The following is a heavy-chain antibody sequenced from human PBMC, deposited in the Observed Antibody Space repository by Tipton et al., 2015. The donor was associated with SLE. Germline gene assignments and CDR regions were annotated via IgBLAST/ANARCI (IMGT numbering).Heavy chain of an antibody. V-gene: IGHV4-59*11. CDR3: ASTPVASRVYYYGMDV. D-gene: IGHD2-2*01. Sequence: TLSLTCTVSGGSISSHYWSWIRQPPGKGLEWIGYIYYSGSTNYNPSLKSRVTISVDTSKNQFSLKLSSVTAADTAVYYCASTPVASRVYYYGMDVGGQGTTVTASS. J-gene: IGHJ6*02. CDR2: IYYSGST. CDR1: GGSISSHY.